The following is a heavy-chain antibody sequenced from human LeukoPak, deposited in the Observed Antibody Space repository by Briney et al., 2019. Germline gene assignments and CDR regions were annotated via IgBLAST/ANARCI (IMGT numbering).Heavy chain of an antibody. CDR1: GFSFSSYG. CDR3: ARERVKAAGISVDAFDV. CDR2: IYYDGSNK. J-gene: IGHJ3*01. V-gene: IGHV3-33*01. Sequence: GRSRRLSCAASGFSFSSYGMHWVRQAPGKGLERVAVIYYDGSNKYYTDSVKGRFTISRDNSKNTLYLQMNSLRADDTAVYYCARERVKAAGISVDAFDVWGQGTMVTVSS. D-gene: IGHD6-13*01.